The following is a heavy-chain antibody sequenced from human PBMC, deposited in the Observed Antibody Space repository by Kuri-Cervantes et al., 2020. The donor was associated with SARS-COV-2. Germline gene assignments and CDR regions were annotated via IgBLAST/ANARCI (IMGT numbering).Heavy chain of an antibody. Sequence: SETLSLTCTVSGGSISSYYWSWIRQPAGKGLEWIGRVYTNGVTNHNPSLRGRVTILLDTSKNQFSLTVRSVTAADTAVYYCARGTLGADCWGQGTLVTVSS. CDR2: VYTNGVT. CDR1: GGSISSYY. J-gene: IGHJ4*02. D-gene: IGHD3-16*01. CDR3: ARGTLGADC. V-gene: IGHV4-4*07.